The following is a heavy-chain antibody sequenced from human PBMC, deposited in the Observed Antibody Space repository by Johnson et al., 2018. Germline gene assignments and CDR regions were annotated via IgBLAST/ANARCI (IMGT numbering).Heavy chain of an antibody. J-gene: IGHJ6*03. V-gene: IGHV3-30*18. Sequence: QVQLVESGGGVVQPGRSLRLSCATSGFTFSVYGMHWVRQAPGKGLAGVAVISEAGSNKYYADSVKGRFTISRDNSKNTLYLQLNSLGVEDTAVSYCAKELEVVGYYYYYMDVWGKGATVTVSS. CDR3: AKELEVVGYYYYYMDV. D-gene: IGHD3-16*02. CDR2: ISEAGSNK. CDR1: GFTFSVYG.